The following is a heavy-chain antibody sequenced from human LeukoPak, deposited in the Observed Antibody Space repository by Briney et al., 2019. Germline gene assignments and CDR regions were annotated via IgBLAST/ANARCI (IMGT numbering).Heavy chain of an antibody. CDR1: GFTFSSYW. V-gene: IGHV3-74*01. D-gene: IGHD3-22*01. CDR3: ESAYYSDTRGFDY. CDR2: INSDGSST. Sequence: GGSLRLSCAASGFTFSSYWMHWVRQAPGKGLVWVSRINSDGSSTSYADSVKGRFTISRDNAKNTLYLQMNSLRAEDTAVYYCESAYYSDTRGFDYWGQGTLVTVSS. J-gene: IGHJ4*02.